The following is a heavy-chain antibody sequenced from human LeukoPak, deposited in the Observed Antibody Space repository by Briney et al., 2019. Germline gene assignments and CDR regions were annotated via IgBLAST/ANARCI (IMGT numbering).Heavy chain of an antibody. V-gene: IGHV3-7*01. CDR3: AREVYCSSTSCYTGYFQH. J-gene: IGHJ1*01. D-gene: IGHD2-2*02. CDR1: GFAFSSYW. Sequence: GGSLRLSCAASGFAFSSYWMSWVRQAPGKGLEWVANIKQDGSEKYYVDSVKGRFTISRDNAKNSLYLQMNSLRAEDTAVYYCAREVYCSSTSCYTGYFQHWGQGTLVTVSS. CDR2: IKQDGSEK.